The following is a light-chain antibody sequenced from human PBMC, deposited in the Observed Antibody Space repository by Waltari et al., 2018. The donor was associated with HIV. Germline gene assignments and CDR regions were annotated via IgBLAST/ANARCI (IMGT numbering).Light chain of an antibody. CDR3: SSYAGSKIWL. CDR1: SSDVGGYNF. V-gene: IGLV2-8*01. CDR2: EVS. Sequence: QSALTQPPSASGSPGQSVTISCTGTSSDVGGYNFVSWYQQHPGKAPKLMTYEVSKRPSGVPDRFSGSKSGNTASLTVSGLQAEDEADYYCSSYAGSKIWLFGGGTK. J-gene: IGLJ3*02.